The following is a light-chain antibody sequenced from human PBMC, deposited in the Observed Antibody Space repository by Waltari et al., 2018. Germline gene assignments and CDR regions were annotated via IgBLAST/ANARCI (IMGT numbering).Light chain of an antibody. J-gene: IGKJ1*01. CDR3: QKYGTLPAT. V-gene: IGKV3-20*01. CDR1: QSVSRT. CDR2: DAS. Sequence: VLTQSPGTLSLSPRDRATLSCRASQSVSRTLAWYQQKPGQAPRLLIYDASSRATGIPDRFSGSGSGTDFSLTISRLEPEDFAVYYCQKYGTLPATFGQGTKVEIK.